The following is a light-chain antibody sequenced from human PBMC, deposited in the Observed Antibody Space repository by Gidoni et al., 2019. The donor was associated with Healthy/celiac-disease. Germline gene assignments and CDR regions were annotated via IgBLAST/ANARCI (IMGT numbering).Light chain of an antibody. Sequence: SYELTQPPSVSVSPGQTASITCSGDKLGDKYACWYQQKRGQSPVLVIYQDSKRPSGIPERFSGSNSGNTATLTISGTQAMDEADYYCQAWDSSTGVFGGGTKLTVL. CDR1: KLGDKY. CDR3: QAWDSSTGV. J-gene: IGLJ2*01. V-gene: IGLV3-1*01. CDR2: QDS.